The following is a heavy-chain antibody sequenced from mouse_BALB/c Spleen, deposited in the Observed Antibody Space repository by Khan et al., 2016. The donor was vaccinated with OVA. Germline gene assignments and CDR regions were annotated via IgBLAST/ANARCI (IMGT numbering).Heavy chain of an antibody. J-gene: IGHJ4*01. V-gene: IGHV2-6*02. CDR3: ARNSYPYAMDY. CDR1: GFSLTNFG. CDR2: IWSDGTT. Sequence: QVRLQQSGPGLVAPSQSLSITCTVSGFSLTNFGVHWVRQPPGKGLEWLVLIWSDGTTTYNSALKSRLSISKDTSKSQVFLKMNSLQTDDTAMYYCARNSYPYAMDYWGQGTSVTVSS.